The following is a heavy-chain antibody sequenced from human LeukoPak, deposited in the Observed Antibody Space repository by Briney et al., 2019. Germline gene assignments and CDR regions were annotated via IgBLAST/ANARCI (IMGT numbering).Heavy chain of an antibody. D-gene: IGHD3-3*01. Sequence: GASVKVSCKASGGTFSSYAISWVRQAPGQGLEWMGGIIPIFGTANYAQKFQGRVTITTDESTSTAYMELSSLRSEDTAVYYCARGRFLEWPLLWYWGQGTLVTVSS. J-gene: IGHJ4*02. CDR2: IIPIFGTA. CDR1: GGTFSSYA. CDR3: ARGRFLEWPLLWY. V-gene: IGHV1-69*05.